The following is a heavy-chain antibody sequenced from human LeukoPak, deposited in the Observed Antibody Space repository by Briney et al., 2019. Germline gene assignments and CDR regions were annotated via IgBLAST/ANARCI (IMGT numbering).Heavy chain of an antibody. CDR2: IRYDGSNK. V-gene: IGHV3-30*02. CDR1: GFTFSSYG. CDR3: AKSPYCSSTSCSKGDYYMDV. J-gene: IGHJ6*03. Sequence: GGSLRLSCAASGFTFSSYGMHWVRQAPGKGLEWVAFIRYDGSNKYYADSVKGRFTISRDNSKNTLYLQMNSLRAEDTAVYHCAKSPYCSSTSCSKGDYYMDVWGKGTTVTVSS. D-gene: IGHD2-2*01.